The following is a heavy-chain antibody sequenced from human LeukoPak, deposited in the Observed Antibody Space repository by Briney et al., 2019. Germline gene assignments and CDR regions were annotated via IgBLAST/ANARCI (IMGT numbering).Heavy chain of an antibody. CDR2: INWNGGTT. V-gene: IGHV3-20*04. Sequence: PGGSLSLSCAASRHTLKAYGTCGVRQGPGKGLEWVSGINWNGGTTGYADSVGGRFTLSRDNAKNSLYLQINSRRDEDTDLYYCAGDNHYYDSSNDVWGQGTLVTVSS. CDR1: RHTLKAYG. J-gene: IGHJ4*02. D-gene: IGHD3-22*01. CDR3: AGDNHYYDSSNDV.